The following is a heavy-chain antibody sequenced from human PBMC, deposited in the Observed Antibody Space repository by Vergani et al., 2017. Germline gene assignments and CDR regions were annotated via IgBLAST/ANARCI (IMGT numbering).Heavy chain of an antibody. J-gene: IGHJ6*02. CDR2: ISSSSSYI. V-gene: IGHV3-21*01. D-gene: IGHD6-13*01. CDR1: GFTFSSYS. CDR3: ARDRGKTAAGTLASYYYYGMDV. Sequence: EVQLVESGGGLVKPGGSLRLSCAASGFTFSSYSMNWVRQAPGKGLEWVSSISSSSSYIYYADSVKGRFTISRDNAKNSLYLQMNSLRAEDTAVYYCARDRGKTAAGTLASYYYYGMDVWGQXP.